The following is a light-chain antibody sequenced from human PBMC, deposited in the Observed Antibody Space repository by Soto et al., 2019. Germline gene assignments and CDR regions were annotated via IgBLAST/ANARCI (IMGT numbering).Light chain of an antibody. Sequence: AIPMTQSPSSLSASVGDRVTITCRASQAIRNDVAWYQQKAGRVPNLLIYAASHLQSGVSSRFSGSGFGTDFTLTISSLQPEDFATYYCLQDYNYPNTFGGGTKVEIK. CDR3: LQDYNYPNT. CDR1: QAIRND. J-gene: IGKJ4*01. V-gene: IGKV1-6*01. CDR2: AAS.